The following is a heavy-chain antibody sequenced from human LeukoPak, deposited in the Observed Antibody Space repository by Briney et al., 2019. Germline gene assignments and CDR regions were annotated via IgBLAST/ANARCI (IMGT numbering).Heavy chain of an antibody. Sequence: SVKVSCKASGYTFTGYYMHWVRQAPGQGLEWMGWNNPNSGGTNYAQKFQGRVTMTRDTSISTAYMELSRLRSDDTAVYYCARDNSVGDVAWWFDPWGQGTLVTVSS. D-gene: IGHD1-26*01. CDR1: GYTFTGYY. V-gene: IGHV1-2*02. CDR2: NNPNSGGT. CDR3: ARDNSVGDVAWWFDP. J-gene: IGHJ5*02.